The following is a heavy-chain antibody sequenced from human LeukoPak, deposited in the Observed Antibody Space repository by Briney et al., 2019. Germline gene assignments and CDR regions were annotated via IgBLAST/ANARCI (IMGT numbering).Heavy chain of an antibody. V-gene: IGHV4-30-4*01. D-gene: IGHD6-13*01. J-gene: IGHJ4*02. CDR3: ARGRALPGIAAD. Sequence: SQTLSLTCTVSGGSISSGDYYWSWIRQPPGKGLEWIGYIYYSGSTYYNPSLKSRVTISVDTSKNQFSLKLSSVTAADTAVYYCARGRALPGIAADWGQGTLVAVSS. CDR2: IYYSGST. CDR1: GGSISSGDYY.